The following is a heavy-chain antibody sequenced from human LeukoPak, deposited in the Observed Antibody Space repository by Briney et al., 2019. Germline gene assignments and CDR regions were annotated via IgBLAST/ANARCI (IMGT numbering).Heavy chain of an antibody. D-gene: IGHD3-22*01. V-gene: IGHV4-30-2*01. CDR3: ARGTTYYYDSSSYYFDY. CDR2: IYHSGST. CDR1: GGSISSGGYS. J-gene: IGHJ4*02. Sequence: SETLSLTCAVSGGSISSGGYSRSWIRQPPGKGLEWIGYIYHSGSTYYNPSLKSRVTISVDRSKNQFSLKLSSVTAADTAVYYCARGTTYYYDSSSYYFDYWGQGTLVTVSS.